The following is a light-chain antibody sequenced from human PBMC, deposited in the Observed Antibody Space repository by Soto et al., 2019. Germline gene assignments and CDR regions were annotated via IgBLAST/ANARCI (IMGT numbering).Light chain of an antibody. CDR3: QQYNNWPPWT. CDR2: GAS. CDR1: QSVSSSN. V-gene: IGKV3-15*01. Sequence: IVVSLSVGTLSLSPGERAPLSCRASQSVSSSNLAWYQQKPGQAPRLLIYGASTRATGIPARFSGSGSGTEFTLTISSLQSEDFAVYYCQQYNNWPPWTFGQGTKVDIK. J-gene: IGKJ1*01.